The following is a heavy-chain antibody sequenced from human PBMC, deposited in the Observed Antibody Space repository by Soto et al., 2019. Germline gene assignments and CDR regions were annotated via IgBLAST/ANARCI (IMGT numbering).Heavy chain of an antibody. CDR2: IIPIFGTA. CDR1: GGTFSSYA. CDR3: ARGPQEMATIDYFDY. J-gene: IGHJ4*02. D-gene: IGHD5-12*01. Sequence: SVKVSCKASGGTFSSYAISWVRQAPGQGLEWMGGIIPIFGTANYAQKFQGRVTITADESTSTAYMELSSLRSEDTAVYYCARGPQEMATIDYFDYWGQGTLVTVSS. V-gene: IGHV1-69*13.